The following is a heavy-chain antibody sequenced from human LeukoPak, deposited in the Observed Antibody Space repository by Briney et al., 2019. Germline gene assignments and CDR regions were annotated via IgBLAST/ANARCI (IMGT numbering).Heavy chain of an antibody. CDR2: ISRDGNTI. Sequence: GRSLRLSCVVSELSFYNYEMNWVRQFPGKGLEWVSYISRDGNTIHYADSVKGRFIFSRDNGKRSVYLQMNGLRVEDTAVYYCASRQPYYGYDYWGRGTQVTVSS. J-gene: IGHJ4*02. D-gene: IGHD5-12*01. CDR3: ASRQPYYGYDY. CDR1: ELSFYNYE. V-gene: IGHV3-48*03.